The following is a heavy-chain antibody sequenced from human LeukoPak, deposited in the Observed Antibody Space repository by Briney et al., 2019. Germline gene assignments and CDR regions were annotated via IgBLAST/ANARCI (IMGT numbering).Heavy chain of an antibody. V-gene: IGHV3-74*01. J-gene: IGHJ6*03. CDR1: GFTFSSYW. Sequence: PGGSLRLSCAASGFTFSSYWMHWVRQAPGKGLVWVSRINSDGINTSYADSVKGRFTISRDNAKNTLYLQMNSLRAEDTAVYYCARRAIVVVPAAKVYYYYYYMDVWGKGTTVTVSS. CDR2: INSDGINT. CDR3: ARRAIVVVPAAKVYYYYYYMDV. D-gene: IGHD2-2*01.